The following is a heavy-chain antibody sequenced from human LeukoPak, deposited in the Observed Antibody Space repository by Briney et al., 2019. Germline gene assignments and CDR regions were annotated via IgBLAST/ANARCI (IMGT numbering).Heavy chain of an antibody. V-gene: IGHV1-18*01. CDR2: ISGYNGNT. J-gene: IGHJ3*02. D-gene: IGHD1-1*01. Sequence: ASLKVSCKASGYTFTSYGIAWVRQAPGQGLEWMGWISGYNGNTNYAQKLQGRVTMTTDTSTNTTYMGLRSLRSDDTAVYYCARCPHRDDDAFDIWGQGTMVTVSS. CDR1: GYTFTSYG. CDR3: ARCPHRDDDAFDI.